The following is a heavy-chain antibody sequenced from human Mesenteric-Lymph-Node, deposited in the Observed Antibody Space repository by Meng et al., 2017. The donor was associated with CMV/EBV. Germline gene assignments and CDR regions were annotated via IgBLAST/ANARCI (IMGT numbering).Heavy chain of an antibody. Sequence: GESLKISCAASGFTFSGSSMSWIRQAPGKGLEWVSYISSSGDTKYYGNSVKGRFTISRDNARNSLYLQMNSLRAEDTAVYYCARDRSGVGDFDYWGQGVLVTVSS. V-gene: IGHV3-11*04. D-gene: IGHD1-26*01. J-gene: IGHJ4*02. CDR2: ISSSGDTK. CDR3: ARDRSGVGDFDY. CDR1: GFTFSGSS.